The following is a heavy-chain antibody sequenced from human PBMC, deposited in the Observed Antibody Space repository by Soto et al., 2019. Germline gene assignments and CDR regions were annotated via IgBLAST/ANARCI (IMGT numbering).Heavy chain of an antibody. CDR3: AMGYNYGSLDY. V-gene: IGHV4-61*08. D-gene: IGHD5-18*01. Sequence: SETLSLTCTVSGGSISSGGYYWSWIRQTPVKGLEWIGYICYSGSTNYNPSLKSRVTISLDTSKNQFSLKLSSVTAADTAVYYCAMGYNYGSLDYWGQGTLVTVSS. J-gene: IGHJ4*02. CDR1: GGSISSGGYY. CDR2: ICYSGST.